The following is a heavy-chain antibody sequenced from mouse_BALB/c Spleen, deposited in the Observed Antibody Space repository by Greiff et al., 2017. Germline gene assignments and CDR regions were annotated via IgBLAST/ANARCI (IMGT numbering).Heavy chain of an antibody. Sequence: EVKLVESGGGLVQPGGSLRLSCATSGFTFTDYYMSWVRQPPGKALEWLGFIRNKANGYTTEYSASVKGRFTISSDNSQSILYLQMNTLRAEDSATYYCASERGVSPTGGGLAYWGQGTLVTVSA. J-gene: IGHJ3*01. V-gene: IGHV7-3*02. CDR3: ASERGVSPTGGGLAY. CDR1: GFTFTDYY. CDR2: IRNKANGYTT. D-gene: IGHD4-1*02.